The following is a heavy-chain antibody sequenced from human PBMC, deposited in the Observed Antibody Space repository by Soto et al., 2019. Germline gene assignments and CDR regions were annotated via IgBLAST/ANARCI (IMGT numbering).Heavy chain of an antibody. CDR2: IYYSGST. CDR1: GESINNWAYY. CDR3: AASYYAILTGHFAFDI. Sequence: SETLSLTCSVSGESINNWAYYWNWIRQHPDKRLAWLGYIYYSGSTFYAPSLKSRVTMSTDTSKTQFSLNLTSVTAADTAVYFCAASYYAILTGHFAFDIWGHGTMVTVSS. V-gene: IGHV4-31*03. D-gene: IGHD3-9*01. J-gene: IGHJ3*02.